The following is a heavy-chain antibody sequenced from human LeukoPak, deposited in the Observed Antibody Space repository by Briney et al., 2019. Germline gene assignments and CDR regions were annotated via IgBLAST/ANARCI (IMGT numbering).Heavy chain of an antibody. D-gene: IGHD6-6*01. CDR1: GGSFSGYY. V-gene: IGHV4-34*01. CDR3: ARRAYSRSSIGFVYYYYIDI. Sequence: PSETLSLTCAVYGGSFSGYYWSWIRQPPGKGLEWIGEINHSGSTNYNPSLKSRVTMSVDTSKNQISLKLSSVTAADTAVYYCARRAYSRSSIGFVYYYYIDIWGKGTTVTVSS. J-gene: IGHJ6*03. CDR2: INHSGST.